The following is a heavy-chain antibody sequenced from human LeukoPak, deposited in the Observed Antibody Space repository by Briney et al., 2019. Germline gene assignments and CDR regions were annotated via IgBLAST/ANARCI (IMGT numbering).Heavy chain of an antibody. CDR3: ERGGTAVTTNYFDY. Sequence: ASVKVSCKPSGYTFTTYYLRWVRQAPGQGLEWMGVISPSGGDTTYAKRFQGRLTMTRDTSTSTVYMEVSSLRSDDTAVYYCERGGTAVTTNYFDYWGQGTLITVSS. CDR2: ISPSGGDT. V-gene: IGHV1-46*01. J-gene: IGHJ4*02. D-gene: IGHD1-1*01. CDR1: GYTFTTYY.